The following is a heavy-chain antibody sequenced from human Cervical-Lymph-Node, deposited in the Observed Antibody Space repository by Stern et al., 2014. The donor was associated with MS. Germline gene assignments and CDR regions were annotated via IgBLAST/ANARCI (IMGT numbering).Heavy chain of an antibody. Sequence: EVQLVESGAEVKKPGESLKISCKGSGYSFTSYWIGWVRQMPGKGLEWMGIIYPGDSDTRYSPSFQGQVTISADKSISTAYLQWSSLKASDTAMYYCARLVYDILTGYYKGGTDYFDYWGQGTLVTVSS. CDR3: ARLVYDILTGYYKGGTDYFDY. V-gene: IGHV5-51*03. CDR2: IYPGDSDT. J-gene: IGHJ4*02. CDR1: GYSFTSYW. D-gene: IGHD3-9*01.